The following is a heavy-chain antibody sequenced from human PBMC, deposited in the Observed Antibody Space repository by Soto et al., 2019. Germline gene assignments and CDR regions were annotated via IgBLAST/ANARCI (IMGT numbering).Heavy chain of an antibody. CDR1: GFTFSSYA. CDR2: ISGSGGST. CDR3: AKDLKGGAGYRNAFDI. D-gene: IGHD4-4*01. Sequence: PGGSLRLSCAASGFTFSSYAMSWVRQAPGKGLEWVSAISGSGGSTYYADSVKGRFTISRDNSKNTLYLQMNSLRAEDTAVYYCAKDLKGGAGYRNAFDIWGQGTMVTVSS. J-gene: IGHJ3*02. V-gene: IGHV3-23*01.